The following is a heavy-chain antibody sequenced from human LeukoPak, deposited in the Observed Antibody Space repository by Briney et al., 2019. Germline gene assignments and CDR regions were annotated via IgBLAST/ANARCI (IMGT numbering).Heavy chain of an antibody. CDR1: GYTFTIYG. V-gene: IGHV1-18*01. Sequence: GASVTVSYTACGYTFTIYGISWVGQAPGQGREGMGWISAYNGNTNYAQKLQGRVTMTTDTSTSTAYMELRSLRSDDTAVYYCAREVDRGAFDIWGQGTMVTVSS. CDR3: AREVDRGAFDI. CDR2: ISAYNGNT. J-gene: IGHJ3*02. D-gene: IGHD1-14*01.